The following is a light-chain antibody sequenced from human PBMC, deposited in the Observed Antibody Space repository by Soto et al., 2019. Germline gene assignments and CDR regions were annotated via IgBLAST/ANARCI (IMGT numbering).Light chain of an antibody. CDR1: SSDVGDYNY. Sequence: QSALTQPRSVSGSPGQSVTISCTGTSSDVGDYNYVSWYQQYPGKNPKLVIYDVSKRPSGVPDRFSGSKSGNTASLTISGLQSEDEADYYCCSFAGSYTVWVFGGGTKLTVL. V-gene: IGLV2-11*01. CDR3: CSFAGSYTVWV. J-gene: IGLJ3*02. CDR2: DVS.